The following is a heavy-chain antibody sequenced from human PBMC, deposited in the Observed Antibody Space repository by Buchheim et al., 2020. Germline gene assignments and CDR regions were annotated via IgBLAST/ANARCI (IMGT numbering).Heavy chain of an antibody. CDR3: ARDRSYALDV. CDR1: GFTFSTHW. Sequence: EVQLVESGGGLVQPGGSLRLSCAASGFTFSTHWMTWVRQAPGKGLEWLANIKPDGSQKHYVDSVKGRFTISRDNAKNSLSLQMNSLRAEDTAVYYCARDRSYALDVWGQGTT. CDR2: IKPDGSQK. J-gene: IGHJ6*02. V-gene: IGHV3-7*01.